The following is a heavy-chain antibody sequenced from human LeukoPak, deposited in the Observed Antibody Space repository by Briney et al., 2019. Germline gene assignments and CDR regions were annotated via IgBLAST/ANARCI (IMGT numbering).Heavy chain of an antibody. D-gene: IGHD5-18*01. CDR1: GYTFTGYY. V-gene: IGHV1-2*02. CDR2: INPNSGGT. J-gene: IGHJ4*02. Sequence: ASVKVSCKASGYTFTGYYMHWVRQAPGQGLEWMGWINPNSGGTNYAQKFQGRVTMTRDTSISTAYMELSRLRSDDTAVYYCARDLIQLRSPNSDFDYWGQGTLVTVSS. CDR3: ARDLIQLRSPNSDFDY.